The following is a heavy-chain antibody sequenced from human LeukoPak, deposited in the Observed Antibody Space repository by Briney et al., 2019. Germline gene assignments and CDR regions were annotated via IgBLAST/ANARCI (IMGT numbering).Heavy chain of an antibody. D-gene: IGHD6-6*01. Sequence: GGSLRLSCAASGFTFSYYWMSWVRQAPGKGLEWVANIKQDGTDKYYVDSVKGRFTISRDNAKNSLYLQMNSLRAEDTAVYYCARYSSSSRRPYYYYYMDVWGKGTTVTVSS. V-gene: IGHV3-7*01. J-gene: IGHJ6*03. CDR3: ARYSSSSRRPYYYYYMDV. CDR1: GFTFSYYW. CDR2: IKQDGTDK.